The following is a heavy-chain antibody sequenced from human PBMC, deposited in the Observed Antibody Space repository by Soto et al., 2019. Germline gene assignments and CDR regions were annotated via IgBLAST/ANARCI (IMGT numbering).Heavy chain of an antibody. CDR2: ISAFNGNT. Sequence: QVQLVQSGPEVKKPGASVKVSCKTSGYTFTGYGISWVRQAPGQGLEWMGWISAFNGNTNYAQNFQGRVTMTTDTSTSTAYMELSSLRSDETAVYYCARTLLYSGSPHAPFDYWGQGTLVTVSS. CDR1: GYTFTGYG. V-gene: IGHV1-18*01. CDR3: ARTLLYSGSPHAPFDY. D-gene: IGHD1-26*01. J-gene: IGHJ4*02.